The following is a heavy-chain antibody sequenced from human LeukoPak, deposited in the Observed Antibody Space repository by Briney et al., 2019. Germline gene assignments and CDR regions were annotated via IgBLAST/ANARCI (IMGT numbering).Heavy chain of an antibody. CDR2: IYYSGST. D-gene: IGHD2-2*01. Sequence: SETLSLTCSVSGGSISSRNYYWGWIRQPPGKKLEWIGSIYYSGSTNYNPSLKSRVTISVDTSKNQFSLKLSSVTAADTAVYYCARGGCSSTSCYVPGAEIDYWGQGTLVTVSS. V-gene: IGHV4-39*07. J-gene: IGHJ4*02. CDR1: GGSISSRNYY. CDR3: ARGGCSSTSCYVPGAEIDY.